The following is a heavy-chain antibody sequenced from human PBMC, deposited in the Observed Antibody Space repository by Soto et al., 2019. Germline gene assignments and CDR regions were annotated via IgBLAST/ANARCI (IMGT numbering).Heavy chain of an antibody. CDR2: INHSGST. D-gene: IGHD6-13*01. J-gene: IGHJ6*02. CDR3: ARVPYSSSWYFAPDYYYYGMDV. Sequence: QVQLQQWGAGLLKPSETLSLTCAVYGGSFSGYYWSWIRQPPGKGLEWMGEINHSGSTNYNPSLTSRVTISVATSKNQFSLKLSSVTAADTAVYYCARVPYSSSWYFAPDYYYYGMDVWGQGTTVTVSS. V-gene: IGHV4-34*01. CDR1: GGSFSGYY.